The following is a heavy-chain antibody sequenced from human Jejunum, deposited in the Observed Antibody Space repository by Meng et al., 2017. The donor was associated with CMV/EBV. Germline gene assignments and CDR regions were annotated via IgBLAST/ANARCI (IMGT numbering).Heavy chain of an antibody. D-gene: IGHD3-10*01. CDR1: VGSISSRSYY. CDR2: IYYSGST. J-gene: IGHJ1*01. Sequence: QLQPPVARPGLGTPSEPLSLTCTVSVGSISSRSYYWGWIRQPPGKGLEWIGSIYYSGSTYYNPSLKSRVTISVDTSKNQFFLKLSSVTAADTAVYHCLRGSGGSVWGQGTLVTVSS. V-gene: IGHV4-39*07. CDR3: LRGSGGSV.